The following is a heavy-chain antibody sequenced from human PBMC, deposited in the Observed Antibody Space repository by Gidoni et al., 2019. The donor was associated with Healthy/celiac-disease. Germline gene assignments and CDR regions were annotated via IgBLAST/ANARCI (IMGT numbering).Heavy chain of an antibody. CDR3: AVVPAAIPYYYYYYGMDV. J-gene: IGHJ6*02. Sequence: QVQLVQSGAEVKKPGASVKVSCKASGYTFTSYAMHWVRQAPGQRLEWMGWINAGNGNTKYSQKFQGRVTITRDTSASTAYMELSSLRSEDTAVYYCAVVPAAIPYYYYYYGMDVWGQGTTVTVSS. CDR2: INAGNGNT. V-gene: IGHV1-3*01. CDR1: GYTFTSYA. D-gene: IGHD2-2*02.